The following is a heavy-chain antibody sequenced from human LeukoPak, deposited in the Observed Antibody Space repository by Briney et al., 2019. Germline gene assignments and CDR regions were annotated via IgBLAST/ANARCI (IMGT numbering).Heavy chain of an antibody. D-gene: IGHD2-2*01. V-gene: IGHV3-23*01. CDR3: AKGYCSSTSCYFHYYGMDV. CDR1: GFTFSSYA. CDR2: ISGSGGFA. J-gene: IGHJ6*02. Sequence: GGSLRLSCAASGFTFSSYAMSWVRQAPGKGLEWVSAISGSGGFAYYADSVKGRFTISRDNSKNTLYLQVNSLRAEDTAVYYCAKGYCSSTSCYFHYYGMDVWGQGTTVTVSS.